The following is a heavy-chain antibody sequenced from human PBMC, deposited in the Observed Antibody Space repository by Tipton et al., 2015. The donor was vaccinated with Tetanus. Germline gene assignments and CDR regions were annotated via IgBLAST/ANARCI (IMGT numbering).Heavy chain of an antibody. D-gene: IGHD3-22*01. CDR2: IYYSGST. V-gene: IGHV4-39*01. Sequence: LRLSCTASGSSITSTTHYWGWIRQAPGKGLEWIGIIYYSGSTYYNASLRSRVTISVDTSKNQFSLQLRSVTAADTAVYYCARQDTLNYYYVGYFHDWGQGTLVTVSS. CDR1: GSSITSTTHY. CDR3: ARQDTLNYYYVGYFHD. J-gene: IGHJ1*01.